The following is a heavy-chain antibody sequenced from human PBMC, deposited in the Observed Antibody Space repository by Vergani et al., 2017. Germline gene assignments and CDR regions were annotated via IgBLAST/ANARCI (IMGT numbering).Heavy chain of an antibody. V-gene: IGHV3-21*01. J-gene: IGHJ3*02. Sequence: EVQLVESGGGLVQPGRSLRLSCAASGFTFDDYAMHWVRQAPGKGLEWVSSISSSSSYIYYADSVKGRFTISRDNAKNSLYLQMNSLRAEDTAVYYCAGGIAVAGSGAFDIWGQGTMVTVSS. CDR3: AGGIAVAGSGAFDI. D-gene: IGHD6-19*01. CDR2: ISSSSSYI. CDR1: GFTFDDYA.